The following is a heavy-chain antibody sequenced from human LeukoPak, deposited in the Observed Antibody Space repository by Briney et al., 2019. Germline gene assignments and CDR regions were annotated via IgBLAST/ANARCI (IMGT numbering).Heavy chain of an antibody. D-gene: IGHD3-3*01. V-gene: IGHV1-2*02. Sequence: GASVKVSCKASGYTFTGYYMHWVRQAPGQGLEWMGWINPNSGGTNYAQKFQGRVTMTRDTSISTAYMELSRLRSDDTAVYYCARGAGYDFWSGYVPHYFDYWGQGTLVTVSS. CDR3: ARGAGYDFWSGYVPHYFDY. CDR2: INPNSGGT. CDR1: GYTFTGYY. J-gene: IGHJ4*02.